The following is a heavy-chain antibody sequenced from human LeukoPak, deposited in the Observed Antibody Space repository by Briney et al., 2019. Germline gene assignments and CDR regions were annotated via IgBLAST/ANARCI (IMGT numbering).Heavy chain of an antibody. J-gene: IGHJ4*02. CDR2: INSDGSST. V-gene: IGHV3-74*01. CDR1: GFTFSSYW. CDR3: ARARIAVAGFDY. D-gene: IGHD6-19*01. Sequence: GGPLRLSCAASGFTFSSYWMHWVRQAPGKGLVWVSRINSDGSSTSYADSVKGRFTISRDNAKSTLYLQMNSLRAEDTAVYYCARARIAVAGFDYWGQGTLVTVSS.